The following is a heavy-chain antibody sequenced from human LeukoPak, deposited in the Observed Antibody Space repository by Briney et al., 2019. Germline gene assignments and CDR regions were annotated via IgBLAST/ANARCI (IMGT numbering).Heavy chain of an antibody. D-gene: IGHD6-13*01. J-gene: IGHJ6*03. Sequence: PGGPLNSPFAPLGLTLRSLALHGFGRPPARGLGGGEVISLEESNKYYADSVKGRFTISRDNSKNTLYLQMNSLRAEDTAVYYCARDGGGSSWWGYYYYYMDVWGKGTTVTVSS. CDR3: ARDGGGSSWWGYYYYYMDV. V-gene: IGHV3-30*17. CDR1: GLTLRSLA. CDR2: ISLEESNK.